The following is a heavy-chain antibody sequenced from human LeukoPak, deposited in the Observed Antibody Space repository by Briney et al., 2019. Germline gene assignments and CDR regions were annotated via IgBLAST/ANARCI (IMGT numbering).Heavy chain of an antibody. CDR3: ARGTILVPFDI. V-gene: IGHV1-2*02. CDR1: GYTFTGYY. D-gene: IGHD3-3*01. Sequence: ASAEVSCKASGYTFTGYYMHWVRQAPGQGLEWMGWIHPKSGGTSYEQSFQGRVIMTSDTSISTAYMEVRRLTSDDTAVYYCARGTILVPFDIWGQGTLLT. J-gene: IGHJ3*02. CDR2: IHPKSGGT.